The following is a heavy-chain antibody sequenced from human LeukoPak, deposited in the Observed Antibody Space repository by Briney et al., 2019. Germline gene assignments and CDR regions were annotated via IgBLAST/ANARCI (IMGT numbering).Heavy chain of an antibody. Sequence: ASVKVSCKASGYTFTSYDINWVRQAPGQGLEWMGWINPNSGGTNYAQKFQGRVTMTRDTSISTAYMELSRLRSDDTAVYYCARDRQVVVPAAMVDYWGQGTLVTVSS. CDR2: INPNSGGT. V-gene: IGHV1-2*02. J-gene: IGHJ4*02. CDR1: GYTFTSYD. CDR3: ARDRQVVVPAAMVDY. D-gene: IGHD2-2*01.